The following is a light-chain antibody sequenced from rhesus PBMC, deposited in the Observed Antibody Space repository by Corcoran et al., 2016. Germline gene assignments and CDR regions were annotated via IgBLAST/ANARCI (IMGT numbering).Light chain of an antibody. CDR2: DAS. CDR1: QTVSRN. Sequence: QVMLTQSPATLSLSPGERATLSCRASQTVSRNIAWYQQKPGQAPRLLIYDASNRANGIPDRFCGSGSGTDFPLTISSLEPEDVGVYYCSQHASDYTFGQGTRVEVK. V-gene: IGKV3-10*01. J-gene: IGKJ2*01. CDR3: SQHASDYT.